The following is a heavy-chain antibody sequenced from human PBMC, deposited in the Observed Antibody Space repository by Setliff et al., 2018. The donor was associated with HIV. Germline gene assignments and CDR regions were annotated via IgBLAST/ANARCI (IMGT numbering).Heavy chain of an antibody. CDR2: IKSEADGGTE. J-gene: IGHJ4*02. D-gene: IGHD1-1*01. V-gene: IGHV3-15*01. Sequence: GGSLRLSCAASGFSFPDAWMSWVRQAPGKGLEWIGRIKSEADGGTEESAAFLNGRFTISRDDSKNTLFLQMNSLKAEDTALYYCSTAGHGSLDFDYWGQGTRVTVSS. CDR3: STAGHGSLDFDY. CDR1: GFSFPDAW.